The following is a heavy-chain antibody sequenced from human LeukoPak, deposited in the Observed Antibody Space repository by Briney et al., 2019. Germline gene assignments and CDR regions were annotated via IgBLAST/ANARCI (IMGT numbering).Heavy chain of an antibody. CDR3: ARHQRDWNYGLSAFDI. CDR1: GFTFSSYSMN. V-gene: IGHV4-39*01. CDR2: IYYSGST. Sequence: GSLRLSCAASGFTFSSYSMNWVRQPPGKGLEWIGSIYYSGSTYYNPSLKSRVTISVDTSKNQFSLKLSSVTAADTAVYYCARHQRDWNYGLSAFDIWGQGTMVTVSS. J-gene: IGHJ3*02. D-gene: IGHD1-7*01.